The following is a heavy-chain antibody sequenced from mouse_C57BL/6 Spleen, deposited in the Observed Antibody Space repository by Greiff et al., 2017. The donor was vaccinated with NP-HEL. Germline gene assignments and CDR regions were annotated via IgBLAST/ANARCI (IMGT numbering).Heavy chain of an antibody. V-gene: IGHV1-26*01. J-gene: IGHJ2*01. D-gene: IGHD2-1*01. CDR2: INPNNGGT. Sequence: EVQLQQSGPELVKPGASVKISCKASGYTFTDYYMNWVKQSHGKSLEWIGDINPNNGGTSYNQKFKGKATLTVDKSSSTAYMELRSLTSEDSAVYYCARFQEGNFYFDYWGQGTTLTVSS. CDR1: GYTFTDYY. CDR3: ARFQEGNFYFDY.